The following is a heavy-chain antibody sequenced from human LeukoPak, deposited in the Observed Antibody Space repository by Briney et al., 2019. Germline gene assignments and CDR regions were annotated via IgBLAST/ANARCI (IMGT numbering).Heavy chain of an antibody. CDR1: GFTFSDYY. CDR2: INNRGNTI. V-gene: IGHV3-11*04. J-gene: IGHJ4*02. D-gene: IGHD6-19*01. Sequence: GGSLRLSCAASGFTFSDYYMSWIRQAPGKGLEWVSYINNRGNTIYYRDSVKGRFTISRDNSKNTLYLQMNSLRAEDTAVYYCAREGQYSSGWTENYFDYWGQGTLVTVSS. CDR3: AREGQYSSGWTENYFDY.